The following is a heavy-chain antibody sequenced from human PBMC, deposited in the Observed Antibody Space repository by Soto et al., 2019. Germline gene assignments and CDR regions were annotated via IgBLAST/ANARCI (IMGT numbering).Heavy chain of an antibody. J-gene: IGHJ3*02. CDR1: GGTFSSYA. Sequence: ASVKVSCKASGGTFSSYAISWVRQAPGQGLEWMGGIIPIFGTANYAQKFQGRVTITADESTSTAYMELSSLRSEDTAVYYCARGSQDVWLRPDSDAFDIWGQGTMVTVSS. D-gene: IGHD5-12*01. CDR2: IIPIFGTA. CDR3: ARGSQDVWLRPDSDAFDI. V-gene: IGHV1-69*13.